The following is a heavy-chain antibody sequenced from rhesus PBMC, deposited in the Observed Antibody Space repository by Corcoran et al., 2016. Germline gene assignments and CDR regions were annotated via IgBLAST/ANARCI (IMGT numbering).Heavy chain of an antibody. V-gene: IGHV3-136*01. CDR1: GFTFSDYY. CDR3: TRGGYSWYFDL. CDR2: IGVASSYL. Sequence: EVQLMESGGGLVQPGGSLRLSCAASGFTFSDYYMSWVRQAPGKGLEWVSSIGVASSYLYSADPVEGLFTISRDNAQNSLSLQMNSLKTEDTAVYYCTRGGYSWYFDLWGPGTPIPISS. J-gene: IGHJ2*01. D-gene: IGHD5-42*01.